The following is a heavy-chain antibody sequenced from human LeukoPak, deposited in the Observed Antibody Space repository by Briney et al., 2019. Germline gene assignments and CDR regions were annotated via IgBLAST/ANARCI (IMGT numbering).Heavy chain of an antibody. D-gene: IGHD6-6*01. V-gene: IGHV3-30*02. CDR2: IKNNGNNK. J-gene: IGHJ4*02. CDR3: ARDWGTSSLYLVN. CDR1: GFTFSSNG. Sequence: GGSLRLSCAASGFTFSSNGMHWVRQAPGKRLECVAFIKNNGNNKNYADTVKGRFTISRDNSKNTLYLQMNSLRAEDTAVYYCARDWGTSSLYLVNWGQGTLVTVSS.